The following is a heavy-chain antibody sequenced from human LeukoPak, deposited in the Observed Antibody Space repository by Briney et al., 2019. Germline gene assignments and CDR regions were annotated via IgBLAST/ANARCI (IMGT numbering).Heavy chain of an antibody. V-gene: IGHV1-18*04. CDR1: GYTFSSNG. Sequence: ASVKVSCKASGYTFSSNGVNWVRQAPGQGLEWMGYISPYNGDADYAQKLQGRVTVTTDTSTSTAYMELRGLRSDDTAVYYYARGSGSDYDSSGYYLDWGQGTLVTVSS. CDR3: ARGSGSDYDSSGYYLD. J-gene: IGHJ4*02. D-gene: IGHD3-22*01. CDR2: ISPYNGDA.